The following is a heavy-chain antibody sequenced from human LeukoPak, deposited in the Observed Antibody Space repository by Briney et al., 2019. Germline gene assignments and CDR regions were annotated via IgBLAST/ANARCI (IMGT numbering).Heavy chain of an antibody. CDR3: ARRGSSSWYGVNLI. Sequence: SETLSLTCAVYGGSFSGYYWSWIRQPPGKGLEWIGEINHSGSTNYNPSLKSRVTISVDTSKNQFSLKLSSVTAADTAVYYCARRGSSSWYGVNLIWGQGTMVTVSS. D-gene: IGHD6-13*01. V-gene: IGHV4-34*01. CDR1: GGSFSGYY. CDR2: INHSGST. J-gene: IGHJ3*02.